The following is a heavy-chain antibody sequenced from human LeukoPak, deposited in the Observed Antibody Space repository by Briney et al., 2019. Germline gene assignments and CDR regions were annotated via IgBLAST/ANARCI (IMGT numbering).Heavy chain of an antibody. Sequence: PSETLSLTCTVSGGSISSSSYYWGWIRQPPGKGLEWIGSIYYSGSTYYNPSLKSRVTISVDTSKNQFSLKLSSVTAADTAVYYCAREGSGYYREAWFDPWGQGTLVTVSS. D-gene: IGHD3-22*01. CDR1: GGSISSSSYY. CDR3: AREGSGYYREAWFDP. V-gene: IGHV4-39*07. CDR2: IYYSGST. J-gene: IGHJ5*02.